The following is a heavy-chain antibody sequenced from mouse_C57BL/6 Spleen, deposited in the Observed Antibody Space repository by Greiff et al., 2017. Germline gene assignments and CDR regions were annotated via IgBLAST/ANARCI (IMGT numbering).Heavy chain of an antibody. CDR3: ARWDYDGWFAY. Sequence: VQLQQSGAELVKPGASVKISCKASGYAFSSYWMNWVKQRPGKGLEWIGQIYPGDGDTNYNGKFKGKATLTADKYSSTAYMQLSSLTSEASAVYFCARWDYDGWFAYWGQGTLVTVSA. CDR2: IYPGDGDT. V-gene: IGHV1-80*01. CDR1: GYAFSSYW. D-gene: IGHD2-4*01. J-gene: IGHJ3*01.